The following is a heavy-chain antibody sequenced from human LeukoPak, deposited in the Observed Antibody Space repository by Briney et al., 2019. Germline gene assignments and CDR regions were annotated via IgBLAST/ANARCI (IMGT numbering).Heavy chain of an antibody. CDR3: TGSLNYGFDY. J-gene: IGHJ4*02. D-gene: IGHD5-24*01. Sequence: GGSLRLSCAASGFTFSSYWMHWVRQAPGKGLVWVSHINGDGGSTTYADSVKGRFTISRDNAKNTLYLQMNSLRAEDTAVFYCTGSLNYGFDYWGQGTLVTVSS. CDR1: GFTFSSYW. CDR2: INGDGGST. V-gene: IGHV3-74*03.